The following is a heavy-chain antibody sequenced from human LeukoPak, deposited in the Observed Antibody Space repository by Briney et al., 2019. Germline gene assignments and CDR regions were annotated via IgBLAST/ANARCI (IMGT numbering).Heavy chain of an antibody. Sequence: GGSLRLSCAASGFTFSSYEMNWVRQAPGKGLEWVSYISSSGSTIYYADSVKGRFTISRDNAKNSLYLQMNSLRAEDTAVYYCASSMIVVVIYAFEIWGQGTVVTVSS. CDR3: ASSMIVVVIYAFEI. CDR1: GFTFSSYE. V-gene: IGHV3-48*03. CDR2: ISSSGSTI. J-gene: IGHJ3*02. D-gene: IGHD3-22*01.